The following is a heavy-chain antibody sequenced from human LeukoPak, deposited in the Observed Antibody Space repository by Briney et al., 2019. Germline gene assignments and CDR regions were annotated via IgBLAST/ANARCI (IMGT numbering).Heavy chain of an antibody. V-gene: IGHV4-4*07. CDR3: ARAVEGIAAAPVYFDY. CDR1: GGPISSYY. J-gene: IGHJ4*02. CDR2: IYTSGST. Sequence: SETLSLTCTVSGGPISSYYWSWVRQPAGKGLEWIGRIYTSGSTNYNPSLKSRVTMSVDTSKNQFSLKLSSVTAADTAVYYCARAVEGIAAAPVYFDYWGQGTLVTVSS. D-gene: IGHD6-13*01.